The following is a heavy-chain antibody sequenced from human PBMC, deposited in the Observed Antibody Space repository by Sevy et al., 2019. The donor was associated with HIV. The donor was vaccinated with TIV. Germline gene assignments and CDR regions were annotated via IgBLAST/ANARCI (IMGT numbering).Heavy chain of an antibody. V-gene: IGHV3-33*06. Sequence: GGYLRLSCAASGFTFNIYGMHWVRQAPGKGLEWVAIIWYDGSREYYADSVKGRFTISRDNSKNTLYLQMSSLRGDDTAVYYCAKDAYRNGVTCYGGLGHWGQGTLVTVSS. CDR3: AKDAYRNGVTCYGGLGH. CDR1: GFTFNIYG. D-gene: IGHD2-15*01. CDR2: IWYDGSRE. J-gene: IGHJ4*02.